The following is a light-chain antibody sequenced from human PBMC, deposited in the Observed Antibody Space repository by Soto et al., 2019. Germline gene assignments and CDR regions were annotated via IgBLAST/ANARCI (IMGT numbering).Light chain of an antibody. Sequence: DIQLTQSPAFLSASVGDRVTITCRASQGISSSLAWYQQKPGKAPKLLIYAASTLHSGVPSNFSGSGSGTEFTLTISSLQPEDFATYYCQQLNSYPPSFGGGTKVEIK. V-gene: IGKV1-9*01. CDR1: QGISSS. CDR3: QQLNSYPPS. CDR2: AAS. J-gene: IGKJ4*01.